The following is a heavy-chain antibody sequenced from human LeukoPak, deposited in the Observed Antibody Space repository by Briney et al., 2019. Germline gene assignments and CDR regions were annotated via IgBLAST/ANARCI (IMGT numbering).Heavy chain of an antibody. CDR1: VFTFSSYE. J-gene: IGHJ6*04. CDR3: AELGITMIGGV. CDR2: ISSSGSTI. Sequence: PGGSLRLFCAASVFTFSSYEMNWVRQAPGKGLEGVSYISSSGSTIYYADSVKGRFTISRDNAKNSLYLQMNSLRAEDTAVYYCAELGITMIGGVWGKGTTVTISS. V-gene: IGHV3-48*03. D-gene: IGHD3-10*02.